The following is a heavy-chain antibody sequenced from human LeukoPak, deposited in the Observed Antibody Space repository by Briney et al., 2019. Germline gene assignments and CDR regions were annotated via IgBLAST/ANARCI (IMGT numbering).Heavy chain of an antibody. D-gene: IGHD3-22*01. Sequence: SETLSLTCAVYGWSFSAYYWSWIRQPPGKGLEWIGEINHSGSTNYNPSLKSRVTISVDTSKNQFSLRLRSVTAADTAVYYCAREALIEGFYYYMDVWGKGTTVTVSS. CDR2: INHSGST. J-gene: IGHJ6*03. CDR1: GWSFSAYY. V-gene: IGHV4-34*01. CDR3: AREALIEGFYYYMDV.